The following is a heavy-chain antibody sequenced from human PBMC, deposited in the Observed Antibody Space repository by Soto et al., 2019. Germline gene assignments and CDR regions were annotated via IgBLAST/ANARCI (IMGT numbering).Heavy chain of an antibody. CDR3: SSSYGTGYRAFDY. Sequence: QVQLVQSGAEVKRPGSSVKVSCKASGDTFNFYSINWVRQAPGVGLEWVGSVNPILSISNYAQRFQGRVTMTADKSTGTAYMDLRILSSEATAIYYCSSSYGTGYRAFDYWGQGALVTVSS. J-gene: IGHJ4*02. V-gene: IGHV1-69*02. D-gene: IGHD5-18*01. CDR2: VNPILSIS. CDR1: GDTFNFYS.